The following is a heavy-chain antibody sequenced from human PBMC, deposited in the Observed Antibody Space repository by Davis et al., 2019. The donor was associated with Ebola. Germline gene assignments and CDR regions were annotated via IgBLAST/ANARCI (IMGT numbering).Heavy chain of an antibody. D-gene: IGHD3-16*02. V-gene: IGHV4-34*01. J-gene: IGHJ4*02. CDR1: GGSFSGYY. CDR2: IYYSGST. CDR3: ARHSIYDYIWGSYRRSPYFDY. Sequence: MPGGSLRLSCAVYGGSFSGYYWSWIRQPPGKGLEWIGSIYYSGSTYYNPSLKSRVTISVDTSKNQFSLKLSSVTAADTAVYYCARHSIYDYIWGSYRRSPYFDYWGQGTLVTVSS.